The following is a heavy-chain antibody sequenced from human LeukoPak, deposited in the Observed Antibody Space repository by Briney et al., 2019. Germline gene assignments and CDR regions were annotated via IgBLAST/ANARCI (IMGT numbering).Heavy chain of an antibody. CDR2: INHSGST. V-gene: IGHV4-34*01. CDR3: ARVVRVYGTSFDY. D-gene: IGHD3-10*01. Sequence: PSETLSLTCAVYGGSFSGYYWSWIRQPPGKGLEWIGEINHSGSTNYNPSLKSRVTISVDTSKNQFSLKLSSVTAADTAVYYCARVVRVYGTSFDYWGQGTLVIVSS. CDR1: GGSFSGYY. J-gene: IGHJ4*02.